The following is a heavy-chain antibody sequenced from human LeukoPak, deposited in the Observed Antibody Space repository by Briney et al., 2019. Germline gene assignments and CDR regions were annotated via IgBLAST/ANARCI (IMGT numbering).Heavy chain of an antibody. D-gene: IGHD3-16*01. J-gene: IGHJ1*01. Sequence: GGTLRLSCEASGFIFSNHGMNWVRQAPGKGLEWVSGISPDGRTTYYADSVRGRFTISRDNSKDTVHIQINSLRAEDTAIYYCAKDDAWGRYQRGGQGTLVTV. CDR3: AKDDAWGRYQR. V-gene: IGHV3-23*01. CDR2: ISPDGRTT. CDR1: GFIFSNHG.